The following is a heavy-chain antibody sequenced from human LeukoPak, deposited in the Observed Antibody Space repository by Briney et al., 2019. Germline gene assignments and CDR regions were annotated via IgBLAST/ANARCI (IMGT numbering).Heavy chain of an antibody. CDR1: GFTFNSYG. CDR3: AKGSTYYYDSSGYYYFDY. CDR2: VSGSGGST. D-gene: IGHD3-22*01. J-gene: IGHJ4*02. Sequence: PGGSLRLSCAASGFTFNSYGMSWVRQAPGKGLEWLSVVSGSGGSTYYADSVKGRFTISRDNSKNTLYLQMNSLRAEDTAVYYCAKGSTYYYDSSGYYYFDYWGQGTLVTVSS. V-gene: IGHV3-23*01.